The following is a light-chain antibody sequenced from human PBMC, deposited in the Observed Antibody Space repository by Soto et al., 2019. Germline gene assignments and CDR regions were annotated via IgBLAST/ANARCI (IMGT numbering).Light chain of an antibody. Sequence: DIVMTQSPESLTVSLGERATINCKSSLSVFYSSNNQNYLAWYQHKPGQPPKLLNYGASTRESGVPDRFSGSGSGTDFDPTLSSLQAEDVAVYYGQQYYTTLAPTFGGGTKVEIK. V-gene: IGKV4-1*01. CDR3: QQYYTTLAPT. J-gene: IGKJ4*01. CDR1: LSVFYSSNNQNY. CDR2: GAS.